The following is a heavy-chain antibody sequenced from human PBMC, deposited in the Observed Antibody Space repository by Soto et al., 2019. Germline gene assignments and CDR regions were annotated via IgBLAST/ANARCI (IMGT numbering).Heavy chain of an antibody. CDR1: GGSISSDY. CDR3: AGQASFGVVENWFDH. V-gene: IGHV4-59*12. Sequence: SETLSLTCTVSGGSISSDYWSWIRQPPGKGLEGIGYIYYSGSTNYNPSLKSRVTIAVDTSKNQFSLKLSPLTAPDTAVSSCAGQASFGVVENWFDHWGQRPLVTVSS. CDR2: IYYSGST. D-gene: IGHD3-3*01. J-gene: IGHJ5*02.